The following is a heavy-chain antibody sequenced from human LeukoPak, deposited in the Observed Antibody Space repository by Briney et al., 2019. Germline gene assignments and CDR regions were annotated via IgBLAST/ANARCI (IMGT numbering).Heavy chain of an antibody. D-gene: IGHD3-9*01. J-gene: IGHJ5*02. Sequence: SETLSLTCTVSGGSISSYYWSWIRQPPGKGLEWIGYIYYSGSTNYNPSLKSRVTISVDTSKNQFSLKLSSVTAADTAVYYCAREFDSIFGWFGPWGQGTLVTVSS. CDR3: AREFDSIFGWFGP. V-gene: IGHV4-59*01. CDR1: GGSISSYY. CDR2: IYYSGST.